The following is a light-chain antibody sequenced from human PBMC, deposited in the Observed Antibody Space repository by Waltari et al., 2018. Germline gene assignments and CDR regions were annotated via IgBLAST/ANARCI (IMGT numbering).Light chain of an antibody. J-gene: IGLJ2*01. CDR1: SSDVGDYNF. V-gene: IGLV2-8*01. CDR3: SSYGGRNNLI. CDR2: EVS. Sequence: QSDLPPPPSASGSTGQSVSISCPGTSSDVGDYNFVSWYQQHPGKAPKLMIYEVSKRPSGVPDRFSGSKSGYTASLTVSGLQAEDEAEYYWSSYGGRNNLIFGGGTKLTVL.